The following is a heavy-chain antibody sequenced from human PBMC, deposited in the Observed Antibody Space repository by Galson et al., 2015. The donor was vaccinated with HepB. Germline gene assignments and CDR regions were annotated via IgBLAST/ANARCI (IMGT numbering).Heavy chain of an antibody. CDR3: ARRQYCSSGSCYAGWFDS. CDR1: GYSFSTYW. J-gene: IGHJ5*01. D-gene: IGHD2-15*01. Sequence: QSGAEVKKPGESLKISCKGFGYSFSTYWIGWVRQTPGKGLEWMGVIYPGDSGTRYSPSFQGQVTISVDKSVTTAYLQWSSLKAADTAMYYCARRQYCSSGSCYAGWFDSWGQGTLVTVSS. CDR2: IYPGDSGT. V-gene: IGHV5-51*01.